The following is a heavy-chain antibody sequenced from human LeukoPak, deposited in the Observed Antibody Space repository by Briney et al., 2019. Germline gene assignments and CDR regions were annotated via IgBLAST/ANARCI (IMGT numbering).Heavy chain of an antibody. CDR1: GYSISSGYY. V-gene: IGHV4-38-2*02. J-gene: IGHJ2*01. CDR3: ARDRRALSGSDYNVNWYFDL. Sequence: SETLSLTCTVSGYSISSGYYWGWIRQPPGKGLEWIGSTYHSTSTYYNPSLKSRVTMSVDVSKNQFSLSLNSVTAADTAVYYCARDRRALSGSDYNVNWYFDLWGPGTLVTVSS. CDR2: TYHSTST. D-gene: IGHD3-10*01.